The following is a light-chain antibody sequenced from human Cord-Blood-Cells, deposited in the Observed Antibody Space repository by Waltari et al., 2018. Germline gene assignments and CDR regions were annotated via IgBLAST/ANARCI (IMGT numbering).Light chain of an antibody. Sequence: DIKMTQSTSTRHASVGDRVTITCRASQSIRSWLAWYQQKPGKAPKLLIYKASSLESGVPSRFSGSGSGTDFTLTISSLQPDDFATYYCQQYNSYAWTFGRGTKVEIK. CDR2: KAS. J-gene: IGKJ1*01. CDR3: QQYNSYAWT. CDR1: QSIRSW. V-gene: IGKV1-5*03.